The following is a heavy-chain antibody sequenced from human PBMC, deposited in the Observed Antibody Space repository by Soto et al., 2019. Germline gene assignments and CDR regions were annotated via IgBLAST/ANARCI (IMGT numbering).Heavy chain of an antibody. CDR3: ASTIAVAELYYYYYGMDV. D-gene: IGHD6-19*01. V-gene: IGHV1-69*01. CDR1: GGTFSSYA. CDR2: IIPIFGTA. Sequence: SGGTFSSYAISWVRQTPGPGLEWMGGIIPIFGTANYAQKFQGRVTITADESTSTAYMELSSLRSEDTDVYYCASTIAVAELYYYYYGMDVWGQGTTVTVSS. J-gene: IGHJ6*02.